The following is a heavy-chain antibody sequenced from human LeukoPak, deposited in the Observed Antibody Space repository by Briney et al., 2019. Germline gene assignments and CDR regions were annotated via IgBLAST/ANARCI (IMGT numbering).Heavy chain of an antibody. V-gene: IGHV3-48*01. J-gene: IGHJ6*02. Sequence: GGSLRLSCAASGFTFNSYSLNWVRQAPGQGLEWLSYISSSSSPIYYADSVKGRFTISRDNAKNSLYLQMTSLRAEDTAVYYCVRGDDFWSRREYYFYGMDVWGQGTRVTVSS. D-gene: IGHD3-3*01. CDR3: VRGDDFWSRREYYFYGMDV. CDR1: GFTFNSYS. CDR2: ISSSSSPI.